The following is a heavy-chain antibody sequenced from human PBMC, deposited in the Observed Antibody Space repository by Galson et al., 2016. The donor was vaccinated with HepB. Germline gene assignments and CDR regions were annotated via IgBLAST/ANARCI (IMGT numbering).Heavy chain of an antibody. CDR2: ILYDGSKK. CDR3: ARDSFTIFGVTPNWFDP. J-gene: IGHJ5*02. CDR1: GFTFSRYG. D-gene: IGHD3-3*01. Sequence: SLRLSCAASGFTFSRYGMHWVRQAPGKRLEWVAVILYDGSKKYYADSVKGRFTISRDNSKSTLYLQMNSLRAEDTAVYYCARDSFTIFGVTPNWFDPWGQGTLVTVSS. V-gene: IGHV3-33*01.